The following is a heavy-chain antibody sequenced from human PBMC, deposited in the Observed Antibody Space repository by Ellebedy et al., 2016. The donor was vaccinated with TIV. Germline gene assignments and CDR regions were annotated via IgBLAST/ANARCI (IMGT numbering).Heavy chain of an antibody. J-gene: IGHJ4*02. V-gene: IGHV4-59*08. D-gene: IGHD3-10*01. CDR1: GGSSNNYY. CDR3: PLEHYDGSGLN. Sequence: SETLSLXXTVSGGSSNNYYWSWVRQPPGKGLEWIAYIFYSGNTNYNPSLKSRVTISLDMSKNQFSLKLSSVTAAGTAVYYCPLEHYDGSGLNWGQGTLVTVSS. CDR2: IFYSGNT.